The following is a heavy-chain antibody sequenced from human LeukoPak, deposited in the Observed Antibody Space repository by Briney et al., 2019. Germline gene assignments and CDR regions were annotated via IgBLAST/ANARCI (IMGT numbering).Heavy chain of an antibody. J-gene: IGHJ4*02. D-gene: IGHD4-17*01. V-gene: IGHV3-33*06. CDR3: AKDYGDYGDYFDY. CDR2: IWYDGSNK. CDR1: GFTFISYG. Sequence: PGGSLRLSCAASGFTFISYGMHWVCQAPGKGLEWVSVIWYDGSNKYYADSVKGRLTISRDNSNKTLYLQMYSLRAEETGVYNCAKDYGDYGDYFDYWGQGTLVTVSS.